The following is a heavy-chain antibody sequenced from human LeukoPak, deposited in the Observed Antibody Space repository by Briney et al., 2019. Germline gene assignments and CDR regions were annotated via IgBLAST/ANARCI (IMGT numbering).Heavy chain of an antibody. CDR1: GYSFTTFA. CDR3: ARDLYSRRMDYYGSGSYFAY. Sequence: GASVKVCCKASGYSFTTFAMNWVRQAPGQGLEWMGWSSGYNGNTHYAQKLQGRVTMTTDTSTSTAYMELRSLRSDDTAIYYCARDLYSRRMDYYGSGSYFAYWGQGTLVTVSS. J-gene: IGHJ4*02. V-gene: IGHV1-18*01. CDR2: SSGYNGNT. D-gene: IGHD3-10*01.